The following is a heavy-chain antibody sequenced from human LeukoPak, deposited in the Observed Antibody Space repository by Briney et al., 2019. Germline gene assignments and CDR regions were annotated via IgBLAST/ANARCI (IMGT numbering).Heavy chain of an antibody. J-gene: IGHJ4*02. D-gene: IGHD2-15*01. Sequence: QAGGSLRLSCAASGFTFSRYWMNWVRQSPGKGLEGVSAISGSGGSTYYADSVKGRFTISRDNSKNTLYLQMNSLRDEDTAVYYCAKANVFVGFRLTPGVFDYWGQGTLVTVSS. CDR3: AKANVFVGFRLTPGVFDY. CDR1: GFTFSRYW. CDR2: ISGSGGST. V-gene: IGHV3-23*01.